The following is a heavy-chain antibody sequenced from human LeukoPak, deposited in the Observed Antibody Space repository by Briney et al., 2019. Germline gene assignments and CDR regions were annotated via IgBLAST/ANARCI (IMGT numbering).Heavy chain of an antibody. Sequence: RASETLSLTCTVSGGLISISTYYWGWIRQPPGKGLEWIGSIYYSGTTHYNPSLKSRVTIAVDTSKNQFSLKLSSVTAADTAVYYCAREVHYYDSSGYKYYYYYMDVWGKGTTVTISS. V-gene: IGHV4-39*07. J-gene: IGHJ6*03. D-gene: IGHD3-22*01. CDR1: GGLISISTYY. CDR2: IYYSGTT. CDR3: AREVHYYDSSGYKYYYYYMDV.